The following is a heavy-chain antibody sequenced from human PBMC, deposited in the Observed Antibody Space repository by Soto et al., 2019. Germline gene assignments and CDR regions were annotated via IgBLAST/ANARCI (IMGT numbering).Heavy chain of an antibody. J-gene: IGHJ4*02. Sequence: SETLSLTCTVSGGSISSGDYYWSWIRQPPGKGLEWIGYIYYSGSTYYNPSLKSRVTISVDTSKNQFSLKLSSVTAADTAVYYCARGVPDTPYFDYWGQGTLVTVSS. CDR3: ARGVPDTPYFDY. V-gene: IGHV4-30-4*01. CDR1: GGSISSGDYY. CDR2: IYYSGST. D-gene: IGHD5-18*01.